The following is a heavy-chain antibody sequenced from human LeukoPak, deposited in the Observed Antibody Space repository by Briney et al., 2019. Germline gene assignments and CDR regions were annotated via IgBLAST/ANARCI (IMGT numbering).Heavy chain of an antibody. CDR1: GGSISDYS. D-gene: IGHD5-18*01. CDR2: LHYSGNT. J-gene: IGHJ4*02. Sequence: SETLSLTCTVSGGSISDYSWNWIRQPPGKGLEWIGYLHYSGNTNYNPSLKSRVTISIDTSKNEFSLRLSSVTAADTAVYYCARSARGFNFGSFEQWGRGTLVTVFS. CDR3: ARSARGFNFGSFEQ. V-gene: IGHV4-59*01.